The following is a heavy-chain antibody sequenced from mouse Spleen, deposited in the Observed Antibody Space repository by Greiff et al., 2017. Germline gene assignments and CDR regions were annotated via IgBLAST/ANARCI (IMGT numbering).Heavy chain of an antibody. V-gene: IGHV5-17*01. Sequence: EVKLVESGGGLVKPGGSLKLSCAASGFTFSDYGMHWVRQAPEKGLEWVAYISSGSSTIYYADTVKGRFTISRDNANNTLFLQMTSLRSEDTAMYYCARSRRDCYFDVWGTGTTVTVSS. CDR2: ISSGSSTI. J-gene: IGHJ1*03. CDR3: ARSRRDCYFDV. CDR1: GFTFSDYG.